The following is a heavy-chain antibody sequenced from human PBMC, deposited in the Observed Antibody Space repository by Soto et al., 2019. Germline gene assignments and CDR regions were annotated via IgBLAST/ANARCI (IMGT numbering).Heavy chain of an antibody. CDR2: MNPNSGNT. J-gene: IGHJ6*03. V-gene: IGHV1-8*02. D-gene: IGHD2-2*01. Sequence: LVKVSCKASGYSFTSYGINWVRQATGQGLEWMGWMNPNSGNTGYAQKFQGRVTMTRNTSISTAYMELSSLRSEDTAVYYCARVPPVVPAAILLYYYYMDVWGKGTTVTVSS. CDR3: ARVPPVVPAAILLYYYYMDV. CDR1: GYSFTSYG.